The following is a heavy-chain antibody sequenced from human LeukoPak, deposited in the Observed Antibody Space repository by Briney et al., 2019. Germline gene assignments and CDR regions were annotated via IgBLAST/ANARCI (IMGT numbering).Heavy chain of an antibody. Sequence: GGSLRLSCAVSGFTFSSYAMSWVRQAPGKGLEWVSAISGSGGSTYYADSVKGRFTISRDNSKNTLYLQMNSLRAEDTAVYYCAKDLLSDYYDSSGYSILFDYWGQGTLVTVSS. V-gene: IGHV3-23*01. CDR2: ISGSGGST. CDR1: GFTFSSYA. CDR3: AKDLLSDYYDSSGYSILFDY. J-gene: IGHJ4*02. D-gene: IGHD3-22*01.